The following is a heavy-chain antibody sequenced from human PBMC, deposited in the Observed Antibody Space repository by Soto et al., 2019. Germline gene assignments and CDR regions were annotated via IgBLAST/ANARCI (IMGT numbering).Heavy chain of an antibody. V-gene: IGHV3-23*01. J-gene: IGHJ6*03. CDR3: ATFGKYYDFWSGYLGHYYYMDV. Sequence: EVQLLESGGGLVQPGGSLRLSCAASGFTFSSYAMSWVRQAPGKGLEWVSAISGSGGSTYYADSVKGRFTISRDKSKNTLYLQMNILRAEDTAVYYCATFGKYYDFWSGYLGHYYYMDVWGKGTTVTVSS. CDR2: ISGSGGST. D-gene: IGHD3-3*01. CDR1: GFTFSSYA.